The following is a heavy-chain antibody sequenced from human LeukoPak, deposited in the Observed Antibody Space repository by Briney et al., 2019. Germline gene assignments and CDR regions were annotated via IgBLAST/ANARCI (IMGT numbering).Heavy chain of an antibody. CDR1: GFTFSNYA. CDR3: AKDYRRSSWYGTKPTTT. Sequence: QPGGSLRLSCAASGFTFSNYAMSWVRQAPGKGLEWVADITGRGDSTYSADSVKGRFTISRDNSKNTLYLQMNNLRADGTAVYYCAKDYRRSSWYGTKPTTTWGQGTLVTVSS. J-gene: IGHJ5*02. D-gene: IGHD6-13*01. CDR2: ITGRGDST. V-gene: IGHV3-23*01.